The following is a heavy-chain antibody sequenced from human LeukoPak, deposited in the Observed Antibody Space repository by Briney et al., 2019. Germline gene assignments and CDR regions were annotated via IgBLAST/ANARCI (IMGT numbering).Heavy chain of an antibody. CDR3: TRQEGRIAAAGIGFWFDP. Sequence: GGSLRLSCAASGFSFSDSAIHWVRQASGKGLEWVGRIRSKANNYATTYDASVKGRFTISRDDSKNTAYQQMNSLKTEDTAVYYCTRQEGRIAAAGIGFWFDPWGQGTLVTVSS. CDR1: GFSFSDSA. J-gene: IGHJ5*02. D-gene: IGHD6-13*01. CDR2: IRSKANNYAT. V-gene: IGHV3-73*01.